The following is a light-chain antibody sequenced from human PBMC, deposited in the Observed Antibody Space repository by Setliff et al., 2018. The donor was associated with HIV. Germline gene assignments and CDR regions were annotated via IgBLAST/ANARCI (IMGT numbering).Light chain of an antibody. J-gene: IGLJ2*01. V-gene: IGLV2-23*02. Sequence: QSALAQPASVSGSPGQSITISCTGTSSDVGSYNLVSWYQQHPGKAPKLMIYEVSKRPSGVSNRFSGSKSDNTASLTISGLQAEDEADYYCCSYAGSSTSVVFGGGTKGTV. CDR2: EVS. CDR1: SSDVGSYNL. CDR3: CSYAGSSTSVV.